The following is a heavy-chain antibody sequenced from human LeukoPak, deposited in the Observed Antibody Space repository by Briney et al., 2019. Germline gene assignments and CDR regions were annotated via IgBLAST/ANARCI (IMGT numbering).Heavy chain of an antibody. J-gene: IGHJ6*03. D-gene: IGHD3-3*01. CDR2: IYTSGST. CDR1: GGSISSYY. V-gene: IGHV4-4*07. CDR3: ARDIKKRITIFGVVSVYYMDV. Sequence: SETLSLTCTVSGGSISSYYWSWIRQPAGKGLEWIGRIYTSGSTNYNPSLKSRVTMSVDTSKNRFSLKLSSVTAADTAVYYCARDIKKRITIFGVVSVYYMDVWGKGTTVTVSS.